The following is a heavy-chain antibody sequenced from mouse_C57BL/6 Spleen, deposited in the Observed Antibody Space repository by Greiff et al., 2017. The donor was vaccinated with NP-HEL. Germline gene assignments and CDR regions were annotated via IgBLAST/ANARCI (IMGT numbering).Heavy chain of an antibody. J-gene: IGHJ1*03. CDR2: INYDGSST. CDR3: ARRDYYRYFDV. CDR1: GFTFSDYY. D-gene: IGHD2-12*01. V-gene: IGHV5-16*01. Sequence: DVMLVVSEGGLVQPGSSMKLSCTASGFTFSDYYMAWVRQVPEKGLEWVANINYDGSSTYYLDSLKSRFIISRDNAKNILYLQMSSLKSEDTATYYCARRDYYRYFDVWGTGTTVTVSS.